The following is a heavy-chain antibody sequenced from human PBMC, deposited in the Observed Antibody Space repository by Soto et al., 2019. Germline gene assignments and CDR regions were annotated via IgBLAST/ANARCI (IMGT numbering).Heavy chain of an antibody. J-gene: IGHJ6*03. Sequence: QVQLVESGGGVVQPGRSLRLSCAASGFTFSIYGMHWVRQAPGKGLEWVAVISYDGSNKYYADSEKGRFTISRDNSKNTLYLHMNRLRPEDTAVYYCARGHTANYYTYMDVWGAGTAVTVSS. V-gene: IGHV3-30*03. CDR2: ISYDGSNK. D-gene: IGHD5-18*01. CDR3: ARGHTANYYTYMDV. CDR1: GFTFSIYG.